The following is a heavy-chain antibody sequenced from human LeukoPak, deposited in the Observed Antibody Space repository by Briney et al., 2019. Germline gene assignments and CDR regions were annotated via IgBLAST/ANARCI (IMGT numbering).Heavy chain of an antibody. V-gene: IGHV3-74*01. Sequence: PGGSLRLSCAASAFIFSDYWMHWVRLAPGKGLMWVSRINYDGSSTTYADSVKGRFTISRDNTKNTLSLQMNSLRAEDTAVYYCVRAKDYRGAFDIWGQGTMVTVSS. J-gene: IGHJ3*02. CDR3: VRAKDYRGAFDI. CDR1: AFIFSDYW. D-gene: IGHD4-11*01. CDR2: INYDGSST.